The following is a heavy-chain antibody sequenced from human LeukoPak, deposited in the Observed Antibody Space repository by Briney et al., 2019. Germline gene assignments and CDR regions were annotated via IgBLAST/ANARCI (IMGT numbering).Heavy chain of an antibody. CDR3: TRVQTGRSGLMDV. Sequence: GGSLRLSCAASGFSLSGYWMHWVRQVPGKGLVLVSRMSSEGSGTTYADSVKGRFTISRDNAKNTLYLQMNSLRAEDAAVYYCTRVQTGRSGLMDVWGRGTTVTVS. CDR1: GFSLSGYW. D-gene: IGHD2-8*02. J-gene: IGHJ6*02. V-gene: IGHV3-74*01. CDR2: MSSEGSGT.